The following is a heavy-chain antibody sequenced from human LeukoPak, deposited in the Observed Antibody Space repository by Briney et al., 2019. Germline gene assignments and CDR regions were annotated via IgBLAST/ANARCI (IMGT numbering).Heavy chain of an antibody. V-gene: IGHV3-23*01. CDR2: ISGSGGST. CDR3: ARDGGPRGYSYGFDY. Sequence: GGSLRLSCAASGFTFSSYGMSWVRQAPGKGLEWVSGISGSGGSTYYADSVTGRFTISRDNSKNTLYFQMNSLRAEDTAVYYCARDGGPRGYSYGFDYWGQGTLVTVSS. D-gene: IGHD5-18*01. J-gene: IGHJ4*02. CDR1: GFTFSSYG.